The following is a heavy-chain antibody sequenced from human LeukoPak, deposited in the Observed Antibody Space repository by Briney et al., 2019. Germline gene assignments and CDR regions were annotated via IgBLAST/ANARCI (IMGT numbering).Heavy chain of an antibody. CDR3: AIQGDSSGYYYENWFDP. D-gene: IGHD3-22*01. J-gene: IGHJ5*02. CDR2: MNPNSGNT. V-gene: IGHV1-8*01. CDR1: GYTFTSYD. Sequence: ASVKVSCKASGYTFTSYDINWVRQATGQGVEWMGWMNPNSGNTGYAQKFQGRVTMTRNTSISTAYMELSSLRSEDTAVYYCAIQGDSSGYYYENWFDPWGQGTLVTVSS.